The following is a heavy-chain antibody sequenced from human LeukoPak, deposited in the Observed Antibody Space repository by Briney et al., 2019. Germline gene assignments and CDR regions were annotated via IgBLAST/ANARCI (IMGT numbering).Heavy chain of an antibody. J-gene: IGHJ4*02. CDR1: GFIFSNYW. V-gene: IGHV3-7*01. D-gene: IGHD3-22*01. Sequence: GGSLRLSCAASGFIFSNYWMTWVRQAPGKGLEWVANIRGDGNEKQFEDSVKGRFTISRDNAKNSVYLQMNNLRAEDTAVFYCVRNGDYYRLDYWGQGTLVTVSS. CDR3: VRNGDYYRLDY. CDR2: IRGDGNEK.